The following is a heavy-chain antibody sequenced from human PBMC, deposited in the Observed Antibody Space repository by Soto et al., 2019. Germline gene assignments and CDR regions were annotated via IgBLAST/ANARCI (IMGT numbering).Heavy chain of an antibody. CDR2: ISGSGGST. CDR1: GFTFSSYA. V-gene: IGHV3-23*01. CDR3: AKDYYDSSGYYCTFDY. J-gene: IGHJ4*02. Sequence: GGSLRLSCAASGFTFSSYAMSWVRQAPGKGLEWVSAISGSGGSTYYADSVKGRFTISRDNSKNTLYLQMNSLRAEDTAVYYCAKDYYDSSGYYCTFDYWGQGTLVTVSS. D-gene: IGHD3-22*01.